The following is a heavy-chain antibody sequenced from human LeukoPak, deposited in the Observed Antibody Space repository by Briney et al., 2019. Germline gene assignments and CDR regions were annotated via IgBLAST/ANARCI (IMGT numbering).Heavy chain of an antibody. D-gene: IGHD1-14*01. J-gene: IGHJ4*02. CDR2: ISSSDSSI. V-gene: IGHV3-11*04. Sequence: GGSLRLSCAASGFTFSDVYMSWIRQAPGKGLEWVSYISSSDSSIYYADSVKGRFIISRDNAKNSLYLQMNSLRAEDTAVYYCARNHGDYWGQGTLVTVSS. CDR3: ARNHGDY. CDR1: GFTFSDVY.